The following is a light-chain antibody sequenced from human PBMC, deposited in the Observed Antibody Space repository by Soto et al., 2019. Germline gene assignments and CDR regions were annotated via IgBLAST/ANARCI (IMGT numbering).Light chain of an antibody. CDR1: SSNIGNNY. J-gene: IGLJ2*01. Sequence: QSVLTQPPSVSAAPGQKVTISCSASSSNIGNNYVSWYQKLPGAAPKLLIYENDKRPSGIPDRCSGSKSGTSATLGITGLQTGDEADYYCGTWDSSLSAVVFGGGTKLTVL. CDR3: GTWDSSLSAVV. CDR2: END. V-gene: IGLV1-51*02.